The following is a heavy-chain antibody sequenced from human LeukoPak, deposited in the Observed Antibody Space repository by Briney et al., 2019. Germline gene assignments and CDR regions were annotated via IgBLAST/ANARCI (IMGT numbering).Heavy chain of an antibody. Sequence: SETLSLTCGVYGGSFSSYVWSWIRQPPGKGLQWIGEINHSGSTTYNPSLKSQVTISLDTSRNQFSLKLTSVTAADTAVYYCAKTPVVTLSAFDIWGQGTLVTVSS. CDR1: GGSFSSYV. J-gene: IGHJ3*02. CDR3: AKTPVVTLSAFDI. D-gene: IGHD3-22*01. V-gene: IGHV4-34*01. CDR2: INHSGST.